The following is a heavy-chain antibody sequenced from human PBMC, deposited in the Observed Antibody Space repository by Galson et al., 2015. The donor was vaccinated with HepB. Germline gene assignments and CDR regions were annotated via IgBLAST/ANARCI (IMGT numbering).Heavy chain of an antibody. CDR2: IWYDGSEK. J-gene: IGHJ1*01. V-gene: IGHV3-33*01. CDR1: GFTFSSYG. Sequence: SLRLSCAASGFTFSSYGMHWVRQAPGKGLEWVAVIWYDGSEKYYADSVKGRFTISRDNSKNTVYLQMNSLRAEDTAVYHCASPSREGYHSLAYWGQGTLVTVSS. D-gene: IGHD2-2*01. CDR3: ASPSREGYHSLAY.